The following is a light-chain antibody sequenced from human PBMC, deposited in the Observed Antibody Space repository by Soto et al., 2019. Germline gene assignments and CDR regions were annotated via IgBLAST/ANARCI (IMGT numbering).Light chain of an antibody. CDR3: QVYDSSSDHHV. CDR1: NIGSKS. J-gene: IGLJ1*01. Sequence: ELTQPPSVSVAPGQTARITCGGSNIGSKSVHWYQQKPGQAPVLVVFDHSDRPSGIPERFSGSNSGNTATLTITRVEAGDEADYFCQVYDSSSDHHVFGSGTKLTVL. CDR2: DHS. V-gene: IGLV3-21*02.